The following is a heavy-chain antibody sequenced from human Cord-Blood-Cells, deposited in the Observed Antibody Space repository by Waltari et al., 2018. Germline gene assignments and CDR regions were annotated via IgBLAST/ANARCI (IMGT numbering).Heavy chain of an antibody. CDR1: GYTLTELS. V-gene: IGHV1-24*01. Sequence: QVQLVQSGAEVKKPGASVKVSCKVSGYTLTELSMHWVRQAPGKGLEWMGGFDPEDGKTNYAQKFQGRVTMTEDTSTDIAYMELSSLRSEDTAVYYCATGDSSELFCDYWGQGTLVTVSS. CDR3: ATGDSSELFCDY. D-gene: IGHD3-22*01. J-gene: IGHJ4*02. CDR2: FDPEDGKT.